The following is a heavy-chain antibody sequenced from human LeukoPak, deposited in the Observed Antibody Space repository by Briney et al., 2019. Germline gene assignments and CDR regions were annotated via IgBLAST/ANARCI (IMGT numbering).Heavy chain of an antibody. CDR1: EFSVGSNY. V-gene: IGHV3-66*01. CDR3: ARDRIAVAGTRYYYYMDV. D-gene: IGHD6-19*01. CDR2: IYSGGST. J-gene: IGHJ6*03. Sequence: GGSLRLSCAASEFSVGSNYMTWVRQAPGKGLEWVSLIYSGGSTYYADSVKGRFTISRDNSKNTLYLQMNSLRAEDTAVYYCARDRIAVAGTRYYYYMDVWGKGTTVTISS.